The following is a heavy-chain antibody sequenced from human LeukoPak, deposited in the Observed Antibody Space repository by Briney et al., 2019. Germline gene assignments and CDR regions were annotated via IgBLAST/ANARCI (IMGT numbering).Heavy chain of an antibody. D-gene: IGHD3-22*01. J-gene: IGHJ4*02. CDR1: GFTFSSYA. V-gene: IGHV3-23*01. CDR3: AKRYESSGFDY. CDR2: ISGSGGST. Sequence: RGGSQRLSCAASGFTFSSYAMSWVRQAPGKGLEWVSTISGSGGSTYYADSVKCRFTISRDNTKNTLYLQVNSLRAEDTAVYYCAKRYESSGFDYWGQGTLVTVSS.